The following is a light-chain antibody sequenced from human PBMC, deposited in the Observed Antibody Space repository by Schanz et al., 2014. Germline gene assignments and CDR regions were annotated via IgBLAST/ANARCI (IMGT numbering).Light chain of an antibody. V-gene: IGKV3-11*01. Sequence: EIVLTQSPATLSLSPGERATLSCRASQSVSSYLAWYQQRPGQAPSLLIYDTSNRATGIPARFSGSGSGTEFTLTISSLQSEDFAVYYCQQYNNWPRTFGQGTKVEIK. J-gene: IGKJ1*01. CDR2: DTS. CDR3: QQYNNWPRT. CDR1: QSVSSY.